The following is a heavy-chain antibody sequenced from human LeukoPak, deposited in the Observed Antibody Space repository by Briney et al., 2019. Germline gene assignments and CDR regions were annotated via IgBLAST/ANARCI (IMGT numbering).Heavy chain of an antibody. J-gene: IGHJ6*02. V-gene: IGHV5-51*01. D-gene: IGHD6-13*01. CDR2: IYPGDSDT. CDR3: ARLGHHSSSWYNYYYYGMDA. CDR1: GYSFTSYW. Sequence: GESLKISCKGSGYSFTSYWIGWVRQMPGKGLEWMGIIYPGDSDTRYSPSFQGQVTISADKSISTAYLQWSSLKASDTAMYYCARLGHHSSSWYNYYYYGMDAWGQGTTVTVSS.